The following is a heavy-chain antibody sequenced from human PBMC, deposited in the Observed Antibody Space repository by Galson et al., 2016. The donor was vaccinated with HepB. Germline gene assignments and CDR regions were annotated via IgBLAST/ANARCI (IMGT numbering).Heavy chain of an antibody. V-gene: IGHV3-23*01. D-gene: IGHD5-18*01. CDR2: ISGSGDTT. CDR3: AKDLQLWFTIDN. J-gene: IGHJ6*02. CDR1: GFSFRIYA. Sequence: LRLSCAASGFSFRIYAMNWVRQVPGKGLEWVSGISGSGDTTYYADSVKGRFIISRDNSKNTVYLQMNSLRADDTAVYYCAKDLQLWFTIDNWGQGTTVTVSS.